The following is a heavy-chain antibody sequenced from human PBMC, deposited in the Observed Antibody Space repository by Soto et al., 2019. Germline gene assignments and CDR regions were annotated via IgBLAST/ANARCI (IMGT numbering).Heavy chain of an antibody. CDR3: ARSGVTGIVIPSHWFDP. Sequence: SETLSLTCTVSGDSIGGVGYWSWIRQFPGRGLEWIGCISSSGSTYYNPALNNRISLSLDTSQNQFPLKLLSVTAADTAIYYCARSGVTGIVIPSHWFDPWGQGTLFTVSS. V-gene: IGHV4-31*03. D-gene: IGHD2-21*02. CDR2: ISSSGST. J-gene: IGHJ5*02. CDR1: GDSIGGVGY.